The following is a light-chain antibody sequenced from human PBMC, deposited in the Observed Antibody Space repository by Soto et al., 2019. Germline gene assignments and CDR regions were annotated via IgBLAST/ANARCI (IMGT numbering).Light chain of an antibody. J-gene: IGKJ3*01. V-gene: IGKV1-8*01. CDR1: QGISSS. CDR2: AAS. CDR3: QQYYSYPDT. Sequence: AIRMTQSPSSLSASTGDRVTITCRASQGISSSLVWYQQKPGKAPKLLIYAASTLQSGVPSRFSGSGSGTDFTLTISCLQSEDFATYYCQQYYSYPDTFGPGTKVDIK.